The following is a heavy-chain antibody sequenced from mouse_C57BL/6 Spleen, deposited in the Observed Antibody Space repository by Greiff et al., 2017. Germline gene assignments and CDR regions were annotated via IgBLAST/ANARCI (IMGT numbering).Heavy chain of an antibody. CDR1: GFTFSSYG. D-gene: IGHD2-4*01. CDR3: TRDRTYYDYAWFAY. J-gene: IGHJ3*01. V-gene: IGHV5-9-1*02. CDR2: ISSGGDNI. Sequence: EVQGVESGEGLVKPGGSLKLSCAASGFTFSSYGMSWVRQTPEKRLEWVAYISSGGDNIYYSDTVKGRFTISRDNAKNTLYLHMSSLKSEDTAMYYCTRDRTYYDYAWFAYWGQGTLVTVSA.